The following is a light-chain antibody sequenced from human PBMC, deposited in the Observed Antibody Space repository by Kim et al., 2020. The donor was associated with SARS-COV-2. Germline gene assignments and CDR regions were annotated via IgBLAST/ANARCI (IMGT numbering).Light chain of an antibody. J-gene: IGLJ3*02. CDR3: AAWDDSLSGPV. CDR1: RSNIRSNY. CDR2: RNT. Sequence: QSVLTQPPSASGTPGQRVTISCSGSRSNIRSNYVYWYQQLPGTAPKLLIYRNTQRPSGVPDRFSGSKSGTSASLAISGLRSEDEAEYYCAAWDDSLSGPVFGGGTKLTVL. V-gene: IGLV1-47*01.